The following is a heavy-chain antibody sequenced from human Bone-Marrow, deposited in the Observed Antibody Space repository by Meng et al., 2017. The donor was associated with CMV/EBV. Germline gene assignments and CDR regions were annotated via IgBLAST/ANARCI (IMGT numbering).Heavy chain of an antibody. CDR1: GFTFSSYG. V-gene: IGHV3-33*01. CDR3: ARVFKYDFWSGYYYYYYGMDV. J-gene: IGHJ6*02. Sequence: GESLKISCAASGFTFSSYGMHWVRQAPGKGLEWVAVIWYDGSNKYYADSVTGRFTISRDNSKNTLYLQMNSLRAEDTAVYYCARVFKYDFWSGYYYYYYGMDVWGQGTTVTVSS. CDR2: IWYDGSNK. D-gene: IGHD3-3*01.